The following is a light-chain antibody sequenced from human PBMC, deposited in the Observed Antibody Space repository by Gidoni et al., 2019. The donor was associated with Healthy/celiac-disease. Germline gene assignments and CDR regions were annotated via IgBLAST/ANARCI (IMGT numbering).Light chain of an antibody. CDR3: QQRSNWPMYT. J-gene: IGKJ2*01. CDR2: DAS. CDR1: QSVSSY. V-gene: IGKV3-11*01. Sequence: EMVLTQSPATLSWSPGERATLACRASQSVSSYLAWYQQKPGQAPRLLIYDASNRATGIPARFSGSGSGTDFTLTIISLEPEDFAVYYCQQRSNWPMYTFGQGTKLEIK.